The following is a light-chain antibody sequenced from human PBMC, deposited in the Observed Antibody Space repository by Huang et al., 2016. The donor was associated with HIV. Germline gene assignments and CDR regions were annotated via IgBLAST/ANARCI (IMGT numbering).Light chain of an antibody. CDR3: QQRSNWA. CDR2: DAS. Sequence: EIVLTQSPATLSLSPGERATLSCRASQSVSSYLAWYQQKPGQAPRLLIYDASNTATGIPARCSGSGSGTDFTLTISSLEPEDFAVYYCQQRSNWAFGQGTRLEI. CDR1: QSVSSY. J-gene: IGKJ5*01. V-gene: IGKV3-11*01.